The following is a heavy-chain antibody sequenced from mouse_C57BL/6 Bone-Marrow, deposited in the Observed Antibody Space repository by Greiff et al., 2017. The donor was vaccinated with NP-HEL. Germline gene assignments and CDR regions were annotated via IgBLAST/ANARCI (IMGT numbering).Heavy chain of an antibody. J-gene: IGHJ4*01. V-gene: IGHV8-8*01. CDR3: ARIGGAYYSNLYAMDY. CDR2: IWWDDDK. Sequence: QVTLKVSGPGILQPSQTLSLTCSFSGFSLSTFGMGVGWIRQPSGKGLEWLAHIWWDDDKYYNPALKSRLTISKDTSKNQVFLKIANVDTADTATYYCARIGGAYYSNLYAMDYWGQGTSVTVSS. CDR1: GFSLSTFGMG. D-gene: IGHD2-5*01.